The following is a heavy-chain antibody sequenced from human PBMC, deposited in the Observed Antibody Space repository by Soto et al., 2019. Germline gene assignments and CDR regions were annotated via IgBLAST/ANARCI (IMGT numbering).Heavy chain of an antibody. D-gene: IGHD2-15*01. CDR1: GYTFTSYD. CDR2: MNPNSGNT. Sequence: ASVKVSCKASGYTFTSYDINWVRQATGQGLEWMGWMNPNSGNTGYAQKFQGRVTMTRNTSISTAYMELSSLRSEDTAVYYYARERIVVVVAAIERAFDIWGQGTMVTVSS. V-gene: IGHV1-8*01. J-gene: IGHJ3*02. CDR3: ARERIVVVVAAIERAFDI.